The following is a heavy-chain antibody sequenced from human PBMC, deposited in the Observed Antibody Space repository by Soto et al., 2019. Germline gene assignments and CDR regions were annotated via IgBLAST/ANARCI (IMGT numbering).Heavy chain of an antibody. CDR2: IYHSGST. D-gene: IGHD3-22*01. Sequence: SETLSLTCAVSGGSISSSNWWSWVRQPPGKGLEWIGEIYHSGSTNYNPSLKSRVTISVDKSKNQFSLKLSSVTAADTAVYYCARRSSGYYYEYFDYWGQGTLVTVSS. V-gene: IGHV4-4*02. CDR3: ARRSSGYYYEYFDY. CDR1: GGSISSSNW. J-gene: IGHJ4*02.